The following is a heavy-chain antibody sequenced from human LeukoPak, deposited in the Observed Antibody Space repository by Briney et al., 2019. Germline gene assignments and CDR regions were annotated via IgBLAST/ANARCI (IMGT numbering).Heavy chain of an antibody. CDR3: ARGGTWDLDY. Sequence: GGSLRLSCAASGFTFSTYWMTWVLQAPGKGLEWVANIKPDGSEKYYVDSVKGRFTISRDNAKNSLYLQMNSLRAEDTAVYYCARGGTWDLDYWGQGTLVTVSS. CDR2: IKPDGSEK. D-gene: IGHD1-1*01. V-gene: IGHV3-7*01. J-gene: IGHJ4*02. CDR1: GFTFSTYW.